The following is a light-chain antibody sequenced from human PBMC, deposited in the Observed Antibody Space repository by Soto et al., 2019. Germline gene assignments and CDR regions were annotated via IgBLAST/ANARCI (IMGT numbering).Light chain of an antibody. V-gene: IGKV3-20*01. CDR3: HHYGSSPPFT. Sequence: EVGLTQSPGTLSLSPGERVTLSCGASQTVSSSYLAWYQQKPGQAPRLLIYGASNRATGIPDRFGGSGSGTDFTLTINRLEPEDFAVYYCHHYGSSPPFTFGQGTKLEI. J-gene: IGKJ2*01. CDR2: GAS. CDR1: QTVSSSY.